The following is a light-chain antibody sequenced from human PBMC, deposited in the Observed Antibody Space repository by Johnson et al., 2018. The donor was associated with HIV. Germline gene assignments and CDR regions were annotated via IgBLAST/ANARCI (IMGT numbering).Light chain of an antibody. Sequence: QSVLTQPPSVSAALGQKVTVSCAGSSSNIGKNYVSWYQQLPGIAPKVLIYENNKRPSGIPDRFSGSKSGTSATLGITGLQTGDEADYYCGTWDSSLSHVVGTGTKVTVL. J-gene: IGLJ1*01. CDR1: SSNIGKNY. CDR3: GTWDSSLSHV. V-gene: IGLV1-51*02. CDR2: ENN.